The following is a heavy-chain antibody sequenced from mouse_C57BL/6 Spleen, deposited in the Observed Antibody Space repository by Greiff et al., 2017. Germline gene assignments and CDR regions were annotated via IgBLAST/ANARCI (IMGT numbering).Heavy chain of an antibody. CDR1: GFTFTDYY. D-gene: IGHD1-1*01. CDR2: IRNKANGYTT. J-gene: IGHJ4*01. V-gene: IGHV7-3*01. Sequence: EVKLMESGGGLVQPGGSLSLSCAASGFTFTDYYMSWVRQPPGKALEWLGFIRNKANGYTTEYSASVKGRFTISRDNSQSILYLQMNALRAEDSATYYCARDYGSSYEGMDYWGQGTSVTVSS. CDR3: ARDYGSSYEGMDY.